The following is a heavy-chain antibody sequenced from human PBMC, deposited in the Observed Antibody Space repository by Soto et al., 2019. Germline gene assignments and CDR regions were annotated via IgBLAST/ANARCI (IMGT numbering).Heavy chain of an antibody. J-gene: IGHJ3*02. CDR1: GGSISSGGYY. CDR2: IYYSGST. D-gene: IGHD2-2*01. V-gene: IGHV4-31*03. Sequence: SETLSHTCTDSGGSISSGGYYWSWSRQHSGKGLEWIGYIYYSGSTYYNPSLKSRVTISVDTSKNQFSLKLSSVTAADTAVYYCARGVDCISTSCYPERAFDIWGQGTMVTVSS. CDR3: ARGVDCISTSCYPERAFDI.